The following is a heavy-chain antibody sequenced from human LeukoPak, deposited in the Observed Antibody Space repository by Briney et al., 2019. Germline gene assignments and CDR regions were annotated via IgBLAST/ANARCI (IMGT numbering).Heavy chain of an antibody. Sequence: SETLSLTCTVSGGSLSSYYWSWIRQPPGKGLEWIGYVYYSGSPNYNPSLKSRVTMSVDTSKNQFSLKVTSVTAADTAVYYCARHRSSGSYSPYHHYGMDVWGQGTTVTVSS. D-gene: IGHD3-10*01. CDR3: ARHRSSGSYSPYHHYGMDV. V-gene: IGHV4-59*08. CDR2: VYYSGSP. J-gene: IGHJ6*02. CDR1: GGSLSSYY.